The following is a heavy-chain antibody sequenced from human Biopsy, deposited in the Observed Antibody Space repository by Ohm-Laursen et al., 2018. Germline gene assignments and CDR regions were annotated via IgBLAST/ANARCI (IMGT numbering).Heavy chain of an antibody. CDR1: GYTFTGHY. CDR3: ARASMIRGVMDVDY. J-gene: IGHJ4*02. V-gene: IGHV1-2*02. D-gene: IGHD3-10*01. CDR2: INPNGGDT. Sequence: ASSVKVSCKASGYTFTGHYMHWVRQAPGQGLEWMGWINPNGGDTNYAQKFQGRVTMTTDTSVSTAYMELSGLTFDDTAVYYCARASMIRGVMDVDYWGQGTLVIVSS.